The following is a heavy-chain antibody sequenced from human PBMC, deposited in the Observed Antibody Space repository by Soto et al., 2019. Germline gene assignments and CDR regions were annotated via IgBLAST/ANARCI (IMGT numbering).Heavy chain of an antibody. Sequence: SGPTLVNPTQTPTLTCTFSGFSLSTSGVGVGWIRQPPGKALEWLALIYWDDDKRYSPSLKSRLTITKDTSKNQVVLTMTNMDPMDTGTYYCAHKGPEDWPLDYWGQGTLVTVSS. V-gene: IGHV2-5*02. CDR1: GFSLSTSGVG. CDR3: AHKGPEDWPLDY. D-gene: IGHD3-9*01. J-gene: IGHJ4*02. CDR2: IYWDDDK.